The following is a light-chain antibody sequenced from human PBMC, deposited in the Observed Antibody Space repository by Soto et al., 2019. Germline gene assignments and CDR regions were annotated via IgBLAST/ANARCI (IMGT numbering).Light chain of an antibody. CDR2: DVS. CDR3: SSYTSSSSYV. V-gene: IGLV2-14*01. Sequence: QYALTQPASVSGSPGQSITISCTGTSSDVGGYNYVSWYQQHPGKAPKLMIYDVSNRPSGVSNRFSGSKSGNTASLTISGLQAEDVADYYCSSYTSSSSYVFGTGTKLTVL. J-gene: IGLJ1*01. CDR1: SSDVGGYNY.